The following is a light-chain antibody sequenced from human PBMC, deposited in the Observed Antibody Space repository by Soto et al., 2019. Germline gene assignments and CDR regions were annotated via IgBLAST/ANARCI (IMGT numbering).Light chain of an antibody. V-gene: IGKV1-12*01. Sequence: DIQMTQSPSSVSASVGDRVTITCRASQDISSWLAGYQQKPGKAPQLLIYAASSLKSGVPSRFSGSGSGTNFSLTISSLQPEDFATYYCQQPISFPITFGQGTRLEIK. CDR1: QDISSW. J-gene: IGKJ5*01. CDR3: QQPISFPIT. CDR2: AAS.